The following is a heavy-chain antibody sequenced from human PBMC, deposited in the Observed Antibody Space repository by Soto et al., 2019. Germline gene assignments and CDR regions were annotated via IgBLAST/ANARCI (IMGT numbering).Heavy chain of an antibody. CDR3: ASGMPHYYYGMDV. J-gene: IGHJ6*02. V-gene: IGHV4-34*01. CDR2: INHSGST. D-gene: IGHD2-2*01. Sequence: SETLSLTCTVSGGSINTYYWSWIRQPPGKGLEWIGEINHSGSTNYNPSLKSRVTISVDTSKNQFSLKLSSVTAADTAVYYCASGMPHYYYGMDVWGQGTTVTVSS. CDR1: GGSINTYY.